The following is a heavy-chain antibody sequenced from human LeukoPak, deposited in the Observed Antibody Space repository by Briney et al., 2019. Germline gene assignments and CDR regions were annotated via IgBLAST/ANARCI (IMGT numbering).Heavy chain of an antibody. V-gene: IGHV3-30*01. CDR2: ISYDGSNK. Sequence: GGSLRLSCAASGFTFSSYAMHWVRQAPGKGLEWVAVISYDGSNKYYADSVKGRFTISRDNSKNTPYLQMNSLRAEDTAVYYCASAVGATLDYWGQGTLVTVSS. CDR3: ASAVGATLDY. CDR1: GFTFSSYA. D-gene: IGHD1-26*01. J-gene: IGHJ4*02.